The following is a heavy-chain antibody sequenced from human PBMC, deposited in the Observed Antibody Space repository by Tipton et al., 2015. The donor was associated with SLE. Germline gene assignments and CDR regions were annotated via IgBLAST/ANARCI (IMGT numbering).Heavy chain of an antibody. CDR2: ISYTGNT. CDR1: GASISTHY. Sequence: TLSLTCTVSGASISTHYWSWIRQPPGKGLEGIGYISYTGNTNFNPSLKSRVTMSVATSKNQFSLRLTSVTAADTAMYYCARDSAVNFWYFDLWGRRTLVTVSS. V-gene: IGHV4-59*11. J-gene: IGHJ2*01. CDR3: ARDSAVNFWYFDL.